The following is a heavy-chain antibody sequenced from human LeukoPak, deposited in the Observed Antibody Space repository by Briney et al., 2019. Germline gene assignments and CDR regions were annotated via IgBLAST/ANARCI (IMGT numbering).Heavy chain of an antibody. J-gene: IGHJ4*02. Sequence: SETLSLTCTVSGGSISSSSYYWGWIRQPPGKGLEWIGSIYYSGSTYYNPSLKSRVTISVDTSKNQFSLKLSSVTAADTAIYYCARDSPKRYSGSYFDYWGQGALVTVSS. CDR3: ARDSPKRYSGSYFDY. CDR1: GGSISSSSYY. D-gene: IGHD1-26*01. CDR2: IYYSGST. V-gene: IGHV4-39*07.